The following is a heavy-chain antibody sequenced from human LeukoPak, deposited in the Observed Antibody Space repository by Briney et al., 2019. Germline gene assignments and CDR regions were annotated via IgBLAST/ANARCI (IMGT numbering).Heavy chain of an antibody. Sequence: SETRSLTCTVSGGSISSYYWSWIRQPAGRGLEWIGRFYPSGSTSYNPSLKSRVTMSVDTSKNHFSLKLTSVTAADTAVYYCAGDPEGALDAFDIWGQGTMVTVSS. V-gene: IGHV4-4*07. CDR2: FYPSGST. CDR3: AGDPEGALDAFDI. J-gene: IGHJ3*02. CDR1: GGSISSYY.